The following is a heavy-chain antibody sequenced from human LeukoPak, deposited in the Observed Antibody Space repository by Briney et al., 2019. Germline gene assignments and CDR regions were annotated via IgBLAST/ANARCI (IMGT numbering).Heavy chain of an antibody. CDR1: GGSISSSSYY. CDR3: ARPMVRGVITGHLY. D-gene: IGHD3-10*01. J-gene: IGHJ4*02. Sequence: PSETLSLTCTVSGGSISSSSYYWGWIRQPPGKGLEWIGSIYYSGSTYYNPSLKSRVTISVDTSKNQFSLKLSSVTAADTAVYYCARPMVRGVITGHLYWGQGTLVTVSS. V-gene: IGHV4-39*01. CDR2: IYYSGST.